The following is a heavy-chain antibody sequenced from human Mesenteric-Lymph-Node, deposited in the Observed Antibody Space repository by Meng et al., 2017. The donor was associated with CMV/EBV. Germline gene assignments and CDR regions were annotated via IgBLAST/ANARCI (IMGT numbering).Heavy chain of an antibody. D-gene: IGHD3-3*01. J-gene: IGHJ4*02. Sequence: GESLKISCAASGFSFSSYEMNWVRRAPGKGLEWVSYISTSGSTIFYADSVKGRFTISRDNAKNSLYVQMNSLRVEDTAVYYCARGSFEDLWRGYNDYWGQGTLVTVSS. CDR1: GFSFSSYE. CDR2: ISTSGSTI. CDR3: ARGSFEDLWRGYNDY. V-gene: IGHV3-48*03.